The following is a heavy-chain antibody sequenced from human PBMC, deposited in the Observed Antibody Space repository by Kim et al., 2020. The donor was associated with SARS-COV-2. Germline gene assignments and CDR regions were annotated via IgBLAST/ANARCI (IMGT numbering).Heavy chain of an antibody. CDR2: IYTSGST. CDR3: ASIYGDYVRGQPRDYGMDV. Sequence: SETLSLTCTVSGGSISSYYWSWIRQPAGKGLEWIGRIYTSGSTNYNPSLKSRVTMSVDTSKNQFSLKLSSVTAADTAVYYCASIYGDYVRGQPRDYGMDVWGQGTTVTVSS. D-gene: IGHD4-17*01. CDR1: GGSISSYY. V-gene: IGHV4-4*07. J-gene: IGHJ6*02.